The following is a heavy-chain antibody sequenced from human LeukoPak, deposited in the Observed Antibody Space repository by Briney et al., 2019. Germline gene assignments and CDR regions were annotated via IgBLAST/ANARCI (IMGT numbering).Heavy chain of an antibody. CDR1: GYSFIDYW. CDR3: ARDAGGYPDY. D-gene: IGHD2-8*02. CDR2: IYPGTSET. J-gene: IGHJ4*02. V-gene: IGHV5-51*01. Sequence: RGESLKISCKGSGYSFIDYWIAWVRRMPGKDVEWLGTIYPGTSETRYSPSFQGQVTISADKSITTAHLQWSGLKAADTAMYFCARDAGGYPDYWGQGTLVTVSS.